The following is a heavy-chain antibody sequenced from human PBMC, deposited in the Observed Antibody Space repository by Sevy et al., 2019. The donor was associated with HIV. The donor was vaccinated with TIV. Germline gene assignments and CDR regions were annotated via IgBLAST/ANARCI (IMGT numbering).Heavy chain of an antibody. CDR2: IYYSGST. V-gene: IGHV4-31*03. Sequence: SETLSLTCIVSGGSISSGGYYWSWIRQHPGKGLEWIGYIYYSGSTYHNPSLKSRVTISVDTSKNQFSLKLSSVTAADTAVYYCARVLGADTAMVYFDYWGQGTLVTVSS. D-gene: IGHD5-18*01. CDR1: GGSISSGGYY. J-gene: IGHJ4*02. CDR3: ARVLGADTAMVYFDY.